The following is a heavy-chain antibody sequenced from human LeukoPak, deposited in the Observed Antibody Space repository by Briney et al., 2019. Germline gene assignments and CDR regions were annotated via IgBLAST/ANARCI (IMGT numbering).Heavy chain of an antibody. CDR1: GYTFTGYY. CDR3: ARHPFSAANRRDRDN. V-gene: IGHV1-2*02. D-gene: IGHD1-14*01. CDR2: INPNSGST. Sequence: GASVKVSCKASGYTFTGYYIHWVRQAPGQGLEWMGWINPNSGSTNSAQRFQGRVTMTRNKSITTAYMQLSRLRSDDTAIYYCARHPFSAANRRDRDNWGQGTLVTVFS. J-gene: IGHJ4*02.